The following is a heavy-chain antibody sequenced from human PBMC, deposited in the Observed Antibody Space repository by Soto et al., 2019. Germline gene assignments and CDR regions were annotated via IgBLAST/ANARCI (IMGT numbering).Heavy chain of an antibody. D-gene: IGHD2-2*01. J-gene: IGHJ4*02. CDR3: AKAPRRYCSSTSCYVSDY. CDR1: GFTFSSYA. V-gene: IGHV3-23*01. CDR2: ISGSGGST. Sequence: PGGSLRLSCAASGFTFSSYAMSWVRQAPGKGLEWVSAISGSGGSTYYADSVKGRFTISRDNSKNTLYLQMNSLRAEDTAVYYCAKAPRRYCSSTSCYVSDYWGQGTLVTVSS.